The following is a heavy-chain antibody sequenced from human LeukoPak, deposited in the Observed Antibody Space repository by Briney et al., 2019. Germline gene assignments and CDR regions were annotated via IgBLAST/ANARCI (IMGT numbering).Heavy chain of an antibody. CDR1: GFTFSSYG. J-gene: IGHJ6*03. Sequence: PGGSLRLSCAASGFTFSSYGMHWVRQAPGKGLEWVAFIRYDGSNKYYADSVKGRFTISRDNSKKTLYLQTNSLRAEDTAVYYCAKVPVGATPDYYYMDVWGKGTTVTISS. V-gene: IGHV3-30*02. CDR3: AKVPVGATPDYYYMDV. D-gene: IGHD1-26*01. CDR2: IRYDGSNK.